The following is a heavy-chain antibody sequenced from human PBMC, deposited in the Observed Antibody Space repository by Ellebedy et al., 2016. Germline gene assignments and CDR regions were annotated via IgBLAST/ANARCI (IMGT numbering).Heavy chain of an antibody. CDR2: INHSGST. D-gene: IGHD2-15*01. CDR1: GGSISSYY. J-gene: IGHJ4*02. CDR3: VGCSGGSCYSFDY. V-gene: IGHV4-34*01. Sequence: SETLSLXXTVSGGSISSYYWSWIRQPPGKGLEWIGEINHSGSTNYNPSLKSRVTISVDTSKNQFSPKLSSVTAADTAVYYCVGCSGGSCYSFDYWGQGTLVTVSS.